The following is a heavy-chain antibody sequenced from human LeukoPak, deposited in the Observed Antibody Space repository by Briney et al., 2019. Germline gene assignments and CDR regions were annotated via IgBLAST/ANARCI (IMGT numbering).Heavy chain of an antibody. J-gene: IGHJ4*02. CDR2: FDPEDGET. D-gene: IGHD5-24*01. V-gene: IGHV1-24*01. CDR1: GYTLTELS. CDR3: ARDRRDGYKSLGFDY. Sequence: GASVKVSCKVSGYTLTELSMHWVRQAPGKGLEWMGGFDPEDGETIYAQKFQGRVTITADKSTSTAYMELSSLRFEDTAVYYCARDRRDGYKSLGFDYWGQGSLVTVSS.